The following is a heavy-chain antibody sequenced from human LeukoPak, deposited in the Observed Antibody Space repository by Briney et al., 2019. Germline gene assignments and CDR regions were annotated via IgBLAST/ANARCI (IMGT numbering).Heavy chain of an antibody. D-gene: IGHD3-22*01. CDR2: IRRDGSET. CDR1: GFTFSNYW. CDR3: ARDDTHYGSSGSFYDAFDV. J-gene: IGHJ3*01. V-gene: IGHV3-7*01. Sequence: PGGSLTLSCAASGFTFSNYWMTWVRRAPGKVLEWVANIRRDGSETHYVDSVMGRFTISRDNAKNSLYLQMNSLRAEDTAVYYCARDDTHYGSSGSFYDAFDVWGQGTMVTVSS.